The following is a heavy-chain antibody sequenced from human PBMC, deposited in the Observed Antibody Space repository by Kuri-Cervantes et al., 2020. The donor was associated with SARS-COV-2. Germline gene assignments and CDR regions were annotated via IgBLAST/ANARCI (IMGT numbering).Heavy chain of an antibody. D-gene: IGHD5-12*01. V-gene: IGHV3-7*01. CDR3: ARERRGYAYFDF. J-gene: IGHJ4*02. CDR1: GFTFSSYW. Sequence: GESLKISCAASGFTFSSYWMSWVRQAPGKGLEWVANIKQDGSEKYYVDSVKGRFTISRDNAKNSLYLQMNSLRAEDTAVYYCARERRGYAYFDFWGQGTLVTVSS. CDR2: IKQDGSEK.